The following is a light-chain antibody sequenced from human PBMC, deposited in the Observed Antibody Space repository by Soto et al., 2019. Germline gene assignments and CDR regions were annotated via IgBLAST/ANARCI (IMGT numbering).Light chain of an antibody. CDR3: MQATHWPPT. V-gene: IGKV2-30*01. CDR2: MVS. J-gene: IGKJ3*01. Sequence: DVVMTQSPLSLPVTLGQPASISCRSDQSLVYYDGNIHLNWFQQRPGQSPRRLIYMVSNRDSGVRIRFSRSRTVTFFTLKISKVEAEDGGIYYCMQATHWPPTFGPGTKVEIK. CDR1: QSLVYYDGNIH.